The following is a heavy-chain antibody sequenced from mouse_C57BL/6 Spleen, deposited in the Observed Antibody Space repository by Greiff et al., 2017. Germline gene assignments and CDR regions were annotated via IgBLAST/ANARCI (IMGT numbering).Heavy chain of an antibody. CDR3: ATNYAYAMDY. Sequence: QVQLQQPGAELVKPGDSVKLSCKASGYTFTSYWMHWVKQRPGQGLEWIGMIHPNSGSTNYNEKFKSKATLTVDKSSSTAYMQLSSLTSEDSAVYYCATNYAYAMDYWGQGTSVTVSS. D-gene: IGHD1-1*02. V-gene: IGHV1-64*01. CDR1: GYTFTSYW. CDR2: IHPNSGST. J-gene: IGHJ4*01.